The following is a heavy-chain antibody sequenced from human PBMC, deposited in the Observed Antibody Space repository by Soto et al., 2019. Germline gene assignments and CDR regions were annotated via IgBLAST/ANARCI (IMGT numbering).Heavy chain of an antibody. CDR3: ARFAVAGPRVGFDP. CDR2: IYYSGST. Sequence: SETLSLTCTVSGGSISSYYWSWIRQPPGKGLEWIGYIYYSGSTDYNPSLKSRVTISVDTSKNQFSLKLSSVTAADTAVYYCARFAVAGPRVGFDPWGQGTLVTVSS. V-gene: IGHV4-59*01. CDR1: GGSISSYY. D-gene: IGHD6-19*01. J-gene: IGHJ5*02.